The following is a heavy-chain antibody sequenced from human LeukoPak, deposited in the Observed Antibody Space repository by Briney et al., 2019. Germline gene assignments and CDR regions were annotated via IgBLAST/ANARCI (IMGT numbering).Heavy chain of an antibody. CDR1: GFTFDDYA. Sequence: PGRSLRLSCAASGFTFDDYAMHWVRQAPGKGLEWVSGISWNSGSIGYADSVKGRFTISRDNAKNSLYLQMNSLRAEDTALYYCAKGHNHPYLVDYWGQGTLVTVSS. CDR2: ISWNSGSI. CDR3: AKGHNHPYLVDY. J-gene: IGHJ4*02. D-gene: IGHD1-14*01. V-gene: IGHV3-9*01.